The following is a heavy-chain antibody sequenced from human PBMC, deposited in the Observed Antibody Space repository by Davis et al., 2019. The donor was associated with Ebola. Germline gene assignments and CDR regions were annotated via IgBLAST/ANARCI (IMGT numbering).Heavy chain of an antibody. CDR3: TRRTANYAFDI. Sequence: PGGSLRLSCAASGFTFSGSAMHWVRQASGKGLEWVGRIRSKANSYETAYAASVKGRFTISRDDSKNTAYLQMNSLKTEDSAVYYCTRRTANYAFDIWGQGTMVTVSS. D-gene: IGHD5-18*01. CDR2: IRSKANSYET. V-gene: IGHV3-73*01. J-gene: IGHJ3*02. CDR1: GFTFSGSA.